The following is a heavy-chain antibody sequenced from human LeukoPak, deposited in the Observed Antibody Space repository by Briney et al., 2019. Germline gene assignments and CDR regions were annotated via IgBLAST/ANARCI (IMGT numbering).Heavy chain of an antibody. D-gene: IGHD2-15*01. CDR1: GGSISSSSYY. V-gene: IGHV4-39*07. CDR3: ARVLRYCSGGNCYSGGLGYMDV. CDR2: INHSGST. Sequence: PSETLSLTCTVSGGSISSSSYYWSWIRQPPGKGLEWIGEINHSGSTNYNPSLKSRVTISVDTSKNQFSLKLSSVTAADTAVYYCARVLRYCSGGNCYSGGLGYMDVWGKGTTVTISS. J-gene: IGHJ6*03.